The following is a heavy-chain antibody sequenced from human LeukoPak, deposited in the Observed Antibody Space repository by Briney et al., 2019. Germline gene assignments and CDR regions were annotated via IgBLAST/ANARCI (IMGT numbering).Heavy chain of an antibody. CDR1: GGSISSYY. V-gene: IGHV4-4*09. CDR3: ARHGQGEMATIPGYHYYYMDV. J-gene: IGHJ6*03. D-gene: IGHD5-24*01. Sequence: PSETLSLTCTVSGGSISSYYWSWIRQPPGKGLEWIGYIYTSGSTNYNPSLKSRVTISVDTSKNQFSLKLSSVTAADTAVYYCARHGQGEMATIPGYHYYYMDVWGKGTTVTVSS. CDR2: IYTSGST.